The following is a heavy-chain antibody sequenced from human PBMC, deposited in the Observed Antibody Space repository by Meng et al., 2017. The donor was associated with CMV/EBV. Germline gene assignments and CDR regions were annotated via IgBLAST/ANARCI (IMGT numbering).Heavy chain of an antibody. D-gene: IGHD6-19*01. CDR2: IKSKTDGGTT. Sequence: GESLKISCAASGFTFSNAWMSWVRQAPGKGLEWVGRIKSKTDGGTTDYAAPVKGRFTISRDDSKNTLYLQMNSLKTEDTAVYYCARSEHKPWGWLGWFDPWGQGTLVTVSS. CDR1: GFTFSNAW. J-gene: IGHJ5*02. CDR3: ARSEHKPWGWLGWFDP. V-gene: IGHV3-15*01.